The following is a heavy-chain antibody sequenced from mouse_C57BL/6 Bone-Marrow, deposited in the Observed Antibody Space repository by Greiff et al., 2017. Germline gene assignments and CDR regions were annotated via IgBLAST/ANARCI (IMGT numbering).Heavy chain of an antibody. CDR3: AIYTDPRLAYFDY. CDR1: GFTFTDYY. J-gene: IGHJ2*01. CDR2: IRNKANGYTT. V-gene: IGHV7-3*01. D-gene: IGHD2-13*01. Sequence: DVHLVESGGGLVQPGGSLSLSCAASGFTFTDYYMSWVRQPPGKALEWLGFIRNKANGYTTEYSASVKGRFTISRDNYQSILYLQMNALRAEDSATYYCAIYTDPRLAYFDYWGQGTTLTVSS.